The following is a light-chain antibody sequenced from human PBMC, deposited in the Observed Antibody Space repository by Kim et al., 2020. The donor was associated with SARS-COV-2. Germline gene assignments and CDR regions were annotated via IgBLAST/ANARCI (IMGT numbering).Light chain of an antibody. CDR3: GAWDTTLVAGV. Sequence: GQKVTISCSGSSSNIGSNDVSWYQHLPGTAPRLVIYDNDKRPSGIPDRFSGSKSGTSATLGITGLQTGDEADYYCGAWDTTLVAGVFGGGTQLTVL. CDR2: DND. V-gene: IGLV1-51*01. CDR1: SSNIGSND. J-gene: IGLJ3*02.